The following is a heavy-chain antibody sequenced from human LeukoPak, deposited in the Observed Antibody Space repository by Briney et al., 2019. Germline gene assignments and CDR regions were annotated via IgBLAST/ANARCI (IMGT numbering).Heavy chain of an antibody. V-gene: IGHV4-30-2*01. CDR2: IYRSGST. D-gene: IGHD6-13*01. J-gene: IGHJ4*02. Sequence: SETLSLTCAVSGGSISSGGYSWSWIRQPPGKGLEWIGYIYRSGSTYYNPSLKSRVTISVDRSKNQFSLKLSSVTAADTAMYYCARQDTGYSSSWPFDYWGQGTLVTVSS. CDR1: GGSISSGGYS. CDR3: ARQDTGYSSSWPFDY.